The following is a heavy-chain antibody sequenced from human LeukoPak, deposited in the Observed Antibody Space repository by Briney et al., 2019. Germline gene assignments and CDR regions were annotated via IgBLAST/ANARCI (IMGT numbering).Heavy chain of an antibody. V-gene: IGHV3-33*01. Sequence: GGSLRLSCAASGFTFSSYGMHWVRQAPGKGLEWVAVIWYDGSNKYYADSVKGRFTIFRDNSKNTLYLQMNSLSAEDTAVYYCARDSLDFWSGYYSGLGDYWGQGTLVTVSS. CDR1: GFTFSSYG. CDR2: IWYDGSNK. CDR3: ARDSLDFWSGYYSGLGDY. J-gene: IGHJ4*02. D-gene: IGHD3-3*01.